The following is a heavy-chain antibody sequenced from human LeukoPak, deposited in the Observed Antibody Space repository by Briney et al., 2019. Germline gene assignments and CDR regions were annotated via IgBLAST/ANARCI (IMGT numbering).Heavy chain of an antibody. CDR1: GGSISSYY. D-gene: IGHD3-10*01. V-gene: IGHV4-59*08. J-gene: IGHJ4*02. CDR2: IYYSGST. CDR3: ASFVLLWFGELFENDY. Sequence: SETLSLTCTVSGGSISSYYWSWIRQPPGKGLEWIGYIYYSGSTNYNPSPKSRVTISVDTSKNQFSLKLSSVTAADTAVYYCASFVLLWFGELFENDYWGQGTLVTVSS.